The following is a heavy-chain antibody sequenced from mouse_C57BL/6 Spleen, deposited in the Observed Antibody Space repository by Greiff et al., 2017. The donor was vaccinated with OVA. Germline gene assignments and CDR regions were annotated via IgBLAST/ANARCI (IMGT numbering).Heavy chain of an antibody. CDR2: IWRGGST. CDR3: AKEGYYESAMDY. V-gene: IGHV2-5*01. CDR1: GFSLTSYG. Sequence: VMLVESGPGLVQPSQSLSITCTVSGFSLTSYGVHWVRQSPGKGLEWLGVIWRGGSTDYNAAFMSRLSITKDNSKSQVFFKMNSLQADDTAIDYCAKEGYYESAMDYWGQGTSVTVSS. D-gene: IGHD2-3*01. J-gene: IGHJ4*01.